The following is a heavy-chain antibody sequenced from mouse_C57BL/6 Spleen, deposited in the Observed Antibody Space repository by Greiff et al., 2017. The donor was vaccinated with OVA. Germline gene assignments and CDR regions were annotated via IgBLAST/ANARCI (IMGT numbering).Heavy chain of an antibody. CDR2: IDPSDSYT. D-gene: IGHD2-2*01. V-gene: IGHV1-59*01. J-gene: IGHJ1*03. CDR3: ARGGYGYDVSWYFDV. Sequence: QVQLQQPGAELVRPGTSVKLSCKASGYTFTSYWMHWVQQRPGQGLEWIGVIDPSDSYTNYNQKFKGKAKLTVDTSSSTAYMQLSSLTSEDSAVYYCARGGYGYDVSWYFDVWGTGTTVTVSS. CDR1: GYTFTSYW.